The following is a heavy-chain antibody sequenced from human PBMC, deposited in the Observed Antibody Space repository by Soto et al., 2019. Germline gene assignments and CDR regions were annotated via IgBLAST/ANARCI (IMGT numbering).Heavy chain of an antibody. Sequence: DVQLLESGGGLVQPGGSLTLSCAASRFTFSDFAMSWVRQAPGKGLEWVSSIGGGGSDTYYADSVKCRFTISRDNSKNTLYLQMDSLRDEDTAVYYCAKDAVPYNGKWDWFDSWGQGTLVIVSS. CDR3: AKDAVPYNGKWDWFDS. CDR1: RFTFSDFA. V-gene: IGHV3-23*01. J-gene: IGHJ5*01. D-gene: IGHD1-20*01. CDR2: IGGGGSDT.